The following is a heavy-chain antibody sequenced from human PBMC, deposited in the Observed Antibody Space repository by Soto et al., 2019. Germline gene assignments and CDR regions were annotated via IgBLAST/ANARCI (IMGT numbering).Heavy chain of an antibody. CDR1: GFTFSSYG. J-gene: IGHJ3*02. Sequence: PGGSLRLSCAASGFTFSSYGMHWVRQAPGKGLEWVAVIWYDGSNKYYADSVKGRFTISRDNSKNTLYLQMNSLRAEDTAVYYCARGRLYYWGWESYDAFDIWGQGTMVTVSS. CDR2: IWYDGSNK. V-gene: IGHV3-33*01. D-gene: IGHD1-26*01. CDR3: ARGRLYYWGWESYDAFDI.